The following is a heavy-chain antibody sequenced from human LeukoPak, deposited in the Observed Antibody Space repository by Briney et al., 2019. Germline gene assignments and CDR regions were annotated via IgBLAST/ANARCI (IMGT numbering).Heavy chain of an antibody. Sequence: VASVTVSCKASGYTFTSYDINWVRQAPGQGLEWMGWMNPNSGNTGYAQKFQGRVTMTRNTSISTAYMELSSLRSEDTAVYYCATLPRGSFAAAWGQGTLVTVSS. CDR1: GYTFTSYD. J-gene: IGHJ1*01. CDR3: ATLPRGSFAAA. V-gene: IGHV1-8*01. CDR2: MNPNSGNT. D-gene: IGHD6-13*01.